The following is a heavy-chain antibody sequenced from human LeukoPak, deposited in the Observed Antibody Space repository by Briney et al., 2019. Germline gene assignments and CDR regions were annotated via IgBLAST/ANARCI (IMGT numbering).Heavy chain of an antibody. CDR2: IYPGDSDT. V-gene: IGHV5-51*01. J-gene: IGHJ6*02. Sequence: GESLKISCKGSGYSFTSYWIGWVRQMPGKGLEWMGIIYPGDSDTRYSPSFQGQVTISADKSISTAYLQWSSLKASDTAMYYCAVRASGEDYYYGMDVWGQGTTVTVSS. CDR1: GYSFTSYW. CDR3: AVRASGEDYYYGMDV. D-gene: IGHD3-10*01.